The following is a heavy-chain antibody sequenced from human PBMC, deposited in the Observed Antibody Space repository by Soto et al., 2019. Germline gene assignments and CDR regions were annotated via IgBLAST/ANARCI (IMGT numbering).Heavy chain of an antibody. Sequence: SVKVSCKASGGTFSSYAISWVRQAPGQGLEWMGGIIPIFGTANYAQKFQGRVTITADESTSIAYMELSNLRSEDTAVYYCARDRYYYDSSGYSSPGYFDYWG. D-gene: IGHD3-22*01. CDR1: GGTFSSYA. V-gene: IGHV1-69*13. J-gene: IGHJ4*01. CDR2: IIPIFGTA. CDR3: ARDRYYYDSSGYSSPGYFDY.